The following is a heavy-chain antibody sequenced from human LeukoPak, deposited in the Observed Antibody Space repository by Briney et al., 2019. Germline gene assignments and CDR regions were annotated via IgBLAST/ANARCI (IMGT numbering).Heavy chain of an antibody. CDR3: AREDSIAGWFDP. CDR1: GGSISSSSYY. V-gene: IGHV4-39*07. CDR2: IYYSGST. Sequence: SETLSLTCTVSGGSISSSSYYWGWIRQPPGKGLEWIGSIYYSGSTYYNPSLKSRVTISVDTSKNQFSLKLSSVTAADTAVYYCAREDSIAGWFDPWGQGTLVTVSS. D-gene: IGHD6-6*01. J-gene: IGHJ5*02.